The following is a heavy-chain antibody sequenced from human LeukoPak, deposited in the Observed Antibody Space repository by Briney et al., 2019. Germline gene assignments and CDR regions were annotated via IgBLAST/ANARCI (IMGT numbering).Heavy chain of an antibody. CDR3: AREIGCDFWSGSKYYFDY. CDR2: IYHSGST. Sequence: SETLSLTCTVSGYSISSGYYWGWIRQPPGKGLEWIGSIYHSGSTYYNPSLKSRVTISVDTSKNQFSLKLSSATAADTAVYYCAREIGCDFWSGSKYYFDYWGQGTLVTVSS. J-gene: IGHJ4*02. CDR1: GYSISSGYY. V-gene: IGHV4-38-2*02. D-gene: IGHD3-3*01.